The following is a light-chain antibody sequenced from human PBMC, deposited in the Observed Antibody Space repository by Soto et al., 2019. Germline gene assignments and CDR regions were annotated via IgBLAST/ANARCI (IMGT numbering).Light chain of an antibody. CDR3: QQYNNWPRT. Sequence: EIVMTQSPATLSVSPGERATLSCRASQSVSSNLAWYQQKPGQAPRLLIYGASTRATGIPARFSGSGSGTEFTRTISRLQYEDFSVYYCQQYNNWPRTFGQGNKVEIK. J-gene: IGKJ1*01. V-gene: IGKV3-15*01. CDR1: QSVSSN. CDR2: GAS.